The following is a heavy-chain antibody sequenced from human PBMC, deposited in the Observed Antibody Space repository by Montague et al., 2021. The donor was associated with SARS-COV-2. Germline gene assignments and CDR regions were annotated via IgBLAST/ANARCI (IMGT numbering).Heavy chain of an antibody. CDR1: GGSIRSSSYY. J-gene: IGHJ5*02. CDR3: ARHDIREGNVVVVALNRFDH. V-gene: IGHV4-39*01. D-gene: IGHD2-15*01. Sequence: SETLSLTCTVSGGSIRSSSYYWGWIRQPPGKGLEWIGSIYYSGSTYYTPSLKSRLTISIDTSKNQFSLKLSSVTAADTAVYYCARHDIREGNVVVVALNRFDHWGQGTLVTVSS. CDR2: IYYSGST.